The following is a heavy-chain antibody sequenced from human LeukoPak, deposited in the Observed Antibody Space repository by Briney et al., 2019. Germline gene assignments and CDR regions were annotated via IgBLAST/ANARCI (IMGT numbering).Heavy chain of an antibody. CDR3: ARADYGANSPYYFDQ. V-gene: IGHV3-64*01. CDR2: IRSSGDTT. J-gene: IGHJ4*02. CDR1: GFTFSSYA. D-gene: IGHD4/OR15-4a*01. Sequence: GGSLRLSCAASGFTFSSYAMLWVRQAPGKGLDYVSLIRSSGDTTYYANSVKGRFTISRDNSKNTLYLQVGSLRAEDMAVYYCARADYGANSPYYFDQWGQGTLVTVSS.